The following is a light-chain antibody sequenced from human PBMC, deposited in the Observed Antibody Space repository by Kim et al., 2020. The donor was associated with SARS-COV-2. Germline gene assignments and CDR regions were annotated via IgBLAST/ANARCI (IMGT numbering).Light chain of an antibody. CDR2: WAS. Sequence: DIVMTQSPDSLAVSLGERATINCKSSQSVLYSSNNKNYFAWYQQKPGQPPKLLFYWASTRESGVPDRFSGSGSGTDFTLTISSLQAEDVAAYYCQQYYTTPYTFGQGTRLEI. V-gene: IGKV4-1*01. CDR3: QQYYTTPYT. J-gene: IGKJ2*01. CDR1: QSVLYSSNNKNY.